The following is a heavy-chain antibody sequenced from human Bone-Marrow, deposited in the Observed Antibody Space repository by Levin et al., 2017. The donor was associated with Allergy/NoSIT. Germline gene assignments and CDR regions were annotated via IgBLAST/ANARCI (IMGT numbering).Heavy chain of an antibody. J-gene: IGHJ4*02. D-gene: IGHD1-26*01. Sequence: VASVKVSCKASGFTFTGHYIHWVRQAPGQGLEWMGWVKPKTGDTNYAQKFQGRVSMTRDMSISTAYMELSRLKSDDTAVYYCARDLRGGYSPFDSWGQGTLVTVSS. CDR3: ARDLRGGYSPFDS. CDR2: VKPKTGDT. CDR1: GFTFTGHY. V-gene: IGHV1-2*02.